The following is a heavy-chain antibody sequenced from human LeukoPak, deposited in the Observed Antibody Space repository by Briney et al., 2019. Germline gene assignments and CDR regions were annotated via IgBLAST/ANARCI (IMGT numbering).Heavy chain of an antibody. V-gene: IGHV4-4*07. CDR2: IYTSGST. CDR3: AREGHYGATDY. J-gene: IGHJ4*02. Sequence: SETLSLTCTVSGGSIGSYYWGWIRQPPGKGLEWIGRIYTSGSTNYNPSLKSRVTMSVDTSKNQFSLKLSSVTAADTAVYYCAREGHYGATDYWGQGTLVTVSS. CDR1: GGSIGSYY. D-gene: IGHD4/OR15-4a*01.